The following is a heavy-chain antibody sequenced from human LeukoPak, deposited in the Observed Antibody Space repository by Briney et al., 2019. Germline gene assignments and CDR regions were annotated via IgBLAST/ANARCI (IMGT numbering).Heavy chain of an antibody. Sequence: SETLSLTCAVYGGSFSGYYWSWIRQPPGKGLEWIGEINHSGSTNYNPSLKSRVTISVDTSKNQFSLKLSSVTAADTAVYYCARVTDPRITIFGVVSYYYMDVWGKGTTVTVSS. CDR1: GGSFSGYY. CDR2: INHSGST. J-gene: IGHJ6*03. CDR3: ARVTDPRITIFGVVSYYYMDV. D-gene: IGHD3-3*01. V-gene: IGHV4-34*01.